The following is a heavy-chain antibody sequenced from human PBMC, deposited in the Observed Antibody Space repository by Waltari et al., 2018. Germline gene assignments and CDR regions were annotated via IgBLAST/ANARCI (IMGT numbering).Heavy chain of an antibody. CDR1: GFTFSSYA. J-gene: IGHJ4*02. CDR2: ISGSGGST. V-gene: IGHV3-23*01. D-gene: IGHD1-26*01. CDR3: AKDVGWELLPFDY. Sequence: EVQLLESGGGLVQPGGSLSLSCAASGFTFSSYAMSWVRQAPGKGLEWVSAISGSGGSTYYADSVKGRFTISRDNSKNTLYLQMNSLRAEDTAVYYCAKDVGWELLPFDYWGQGTLVTVSS.